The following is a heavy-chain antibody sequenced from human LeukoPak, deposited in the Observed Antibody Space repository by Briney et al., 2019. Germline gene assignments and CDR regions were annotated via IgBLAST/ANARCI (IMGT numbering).Heavy chain of an antibody. CDR1: GGSISSVDYS. D-gene: IGHD6-13*01. V-gene: IGHV4-30-4*07. CDR2: LYYSGST. J-gene: IGHJ4*02. Sequence: SETLSLTCAVSGGSISSVDYSWSWIRQPPGKGLEWIGYLYYSGSTYYNPSLKRRVTISVDTSQNQFSVRLSSVTAADTAVYYCARGRYLTTGGGAAAGFLDYWGQGTLVTVSS. CDR3: ARGRYLTTGGGAAAGFLDY.